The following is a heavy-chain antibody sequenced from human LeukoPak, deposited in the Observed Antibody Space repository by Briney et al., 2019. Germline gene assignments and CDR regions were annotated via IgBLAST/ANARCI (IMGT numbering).Heavy chain of an antibody. CDR1: GFTFSNYV. V-gene: IGHV3-23*01. J-gene: IGHJ4*02. CDR3: AKDGYSGYAGPHYFDY. Sequence: GGSLRLSCAASGFTFSNYVMVWVRQPPGKGLEWVSTISGSDGVTHYADSVKGRFTISRDNSMTALFLEMSSLRAEDTAVYYCAKDGYSGYAGPHYFDYWGQGTLVTVSS. CDR2: ISGSDGVT. D-gene: IGHD5-12*01.